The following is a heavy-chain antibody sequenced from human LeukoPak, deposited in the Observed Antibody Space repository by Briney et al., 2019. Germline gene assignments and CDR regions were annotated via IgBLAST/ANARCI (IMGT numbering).Heavy chain of an antibody. Sequence: SDTLSLTCTDSGGSISSYYWGWIRQPPGKGLEWIGSIYYSGSTYYNPSLKSRVTISVDTSKNQFSLKLSSVTAADTAVYYCARRAAIVVVPAAIDAFDIWGQGTMVTVSS. J-gene: IGHJ3*02. V-gene: IGHV4-39*01. CDR2: IYYSGST. CDR1: GGSISSYY. D-gene: IGHD2-2*01. CDR3: ARRAAIVVVPAAIDAFDI.